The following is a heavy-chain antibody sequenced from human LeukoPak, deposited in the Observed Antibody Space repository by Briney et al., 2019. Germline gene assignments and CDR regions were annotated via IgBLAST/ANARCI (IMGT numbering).Heavy chain of an antibody. V-gene: IGHV4-61*02. D-gene: IGHD6-19*01. CDR3: ARGGIGIAVAERAFDI. J-gene: IGHJ3*02. CDR1: GGSISSGSYY. CDR2: IYTSGST. Sequence: SETLSLTCTVSGGSISSGSYYWSWIRQPAGKGLEWIGRIYTSGSTNYNPSLKSRVTISVDTSKNQFSLKLSSVTAADTAVYYCARGGIGIAVAERAFDIWGQXTMVTVSS.